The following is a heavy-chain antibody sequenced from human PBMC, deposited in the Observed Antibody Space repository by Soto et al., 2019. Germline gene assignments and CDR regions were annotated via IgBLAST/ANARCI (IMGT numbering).Heavy chain of an antibody. J-gene: IGHJ4*02. D-gene: IGHD3-10*01. CDR3: AKRWSRGSGTGRYADD. CDR2: VSGGGDAT. CDR1: GFTFSSCA. V-gene: IGHV3-23*01. Sequence: EVQLLESGGGLVQPGGSLRLSCAASGFTFSSCAMSWVRQAPGKGLEWVSSVSGGGDATYYADSVKGRFTISRDSSHNTLYLQMTSLRVEATAVYYSAKRWSRGSGTGRYADDWGQGTLVTVSS.